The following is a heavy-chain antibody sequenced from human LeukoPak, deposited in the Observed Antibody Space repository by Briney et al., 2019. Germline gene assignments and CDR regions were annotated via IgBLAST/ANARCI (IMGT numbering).Heavy chain of an antibody. V-gene: IGHV1-69*13. CDR3: ARGPSEHYFDY. Sequence: SVKVSCKASGGTFSSYAISWVRQAPGQGLERMGGIIPIFGTTNYAQKFQGRVTITADESTSTAYMELSSLRSEDTAVYYCARGPSEHYFDYWGQGTLVTVSS. CDR1: GGTFSSYA. J-gene: IGHJ4*02. CDR2: IIPIFGTT.